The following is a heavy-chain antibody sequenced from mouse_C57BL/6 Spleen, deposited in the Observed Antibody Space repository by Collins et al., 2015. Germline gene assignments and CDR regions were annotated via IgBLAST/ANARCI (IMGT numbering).Heavy chain of an antibody. Sequence: EVKLEESGGGLVQPGGSMKLSCVASGFTFSSYWMSWVRQSPEEGLEWVAEIRLKSDNYATHYAESVKGKFTISRDDSKSRLYLQMNSLRAEDTGIYYCTRDYYAMDYWGQGTSVTVSS. V-gene: IGHV6-6*02. CDR3: TRDYYAMDY. CDR1: GFTFSSYW. CDR2: IRLKSDNYAT. J-gene: IGHJ4*01.